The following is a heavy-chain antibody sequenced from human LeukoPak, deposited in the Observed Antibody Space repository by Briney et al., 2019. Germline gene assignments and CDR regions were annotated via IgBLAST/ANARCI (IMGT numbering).Heavy chain of an antibody. V-gene: IGHV1-2*02. Sequence: GASVKVSCKASGYTFTGHYMHWVRQAPGQGLEWMGWINPNSGGTIYAQNFQGRVTMTRDTSISTVYVELSSLRPEDTAVYDCAREGSYSSGYYAFDIWGQGTMVTVSS. J-gene: IGHJ3*02. CDR3: AREGSYSSGYYAFDI. CDR1: GYTFTGHY. D-gene: IGHD3-22*01. CDR2: INPNSGGT.